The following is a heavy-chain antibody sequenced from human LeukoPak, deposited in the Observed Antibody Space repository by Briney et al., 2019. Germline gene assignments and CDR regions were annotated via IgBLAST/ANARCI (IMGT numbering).Heavy chain of an antibody. V-gene: IGHV3-49*03. CDR1: GFTFGDYA. J-gene: IGHJ6*03. CDR2: IRSKAYGGTT. Sequence: PGGSLRLSCTASGFTFGDYAMSWFRQAPGKGLEWVGFIRSKAYGGTTEYAASVKGRFTISRDDSKSIAYLQMNSLKTEDTAVYYCTRDKVSSSSFYDYYYYMDVWGKGTTVTVSS. D-gene: IGHD6-6*01. CDR3: TRDKVSSSSFYDYYYYMDV.